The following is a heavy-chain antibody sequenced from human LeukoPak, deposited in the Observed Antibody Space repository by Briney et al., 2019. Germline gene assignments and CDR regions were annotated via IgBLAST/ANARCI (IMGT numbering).Heavy chain of an antibody. CDR1: GGSFSSYY. J-gene: IGHJ6*03. CDR2: INHSGST. D-gene: IGHD3-10*01. V-gene: IGHV4-34*01. Sequence: SETLSLTCAVYGGSFSSYYWSWIRQPPGKGLEWIGEINHSGSTNYNPSLKSRVTISVDTSKNQFSLKLSSVTAADTAVYYCARDRARGGDYYYYYMDVWGKGTTVTISS. CDR3: ARDRARGGDYYYYYMDV.